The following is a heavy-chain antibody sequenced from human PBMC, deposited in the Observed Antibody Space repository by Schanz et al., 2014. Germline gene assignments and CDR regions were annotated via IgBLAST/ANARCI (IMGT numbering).Heavy chain of an antibody. V-gene: IGHV3-48*01. D-gene: IGHD2-2*01. Sequence: VQLVESGGDLVKPGGSLRLSCEASGFTFSNYVMNWVRQAPEKGLEWVSYISSSSGTIYYADSVKGRFTISRDNAKNLLYLQMNGLRAEDTAVYFCARDLSSLIQGDVWGKGTTVTVSS. CDR3: ARDLSSLIQGDV. CDR2: ISSSSGTI. J-gene: IGHJ6*04. CDR1: GFTFSNYV.